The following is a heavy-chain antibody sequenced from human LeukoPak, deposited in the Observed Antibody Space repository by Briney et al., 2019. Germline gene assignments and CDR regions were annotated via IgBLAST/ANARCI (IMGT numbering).Heavy chain of an antibody. CDR1: GGSISGSSYY. CDR3: ARQPYVVVTATHYGMDV. CDR2: IYYSGST. J-gene: IGHJ6*02. D-gene: IGHD2-21*02. V-gene: IGHV4-39*07. Sequence: SETLSLTCTVSGGSISGSSYYWGWIRQPPGKGLEWIGSIYYSGSTYYNPSLKSRVTISVDTSKNQFSLKLSSVTAADTAVYYCARQPYVVVTATHYGMDVWGQGTTVTVSS.